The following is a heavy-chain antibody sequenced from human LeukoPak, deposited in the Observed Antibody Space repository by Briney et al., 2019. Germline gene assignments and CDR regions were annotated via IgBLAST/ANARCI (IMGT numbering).Heavy chain of an antibody. CDR1: GYTLTELS. Sequence: ASVMVSCKVSGYTLTELSMHWVRQAPGKGLEWMGGFDPEDGETIYAQKFQGRVTMTEDTSTDTAYMELSSLRSEDTAVYYCTPTFPQNFNWFDPWGQGTLVTVSS. CDR3: TPTFPQNFNWFDP. V-gene: IGHV1-24*01. J-gene: IGHJ5*02. D-gene: IGHD3-16*01. CDR2: FDPEDGET.